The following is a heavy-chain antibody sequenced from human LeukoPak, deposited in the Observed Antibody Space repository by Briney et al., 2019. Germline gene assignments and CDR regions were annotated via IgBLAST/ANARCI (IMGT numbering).Heavy chain of an antibody. J-gene: IGHJ4*02. CDR1: GGSFSGYY. Sequence: PSETLSLTCAVYGGSFSGYYWSWIRQPPGKGLEWIGEINHSGSTNYNPSLKSRVTISVDTSKNQFSLKLSSVTAADTAVHYCARETSDIVATIFDYWGQGTLVTVSS. D-gene: IGHD5-12*01. CDR3: ARETSDIVATIFDY. V-gene: IGHV4-34*01. CDR2: INHSGST.